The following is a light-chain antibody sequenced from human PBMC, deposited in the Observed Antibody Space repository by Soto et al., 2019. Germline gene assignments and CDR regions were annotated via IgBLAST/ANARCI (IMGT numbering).Light chain of an antibody. CDR2: GAS. CDR1: QSVGAQ. V-gene: IGKV3-11*01. Sequence: EVVLTQYPATLSLSPGERATLSCRASQSVGAQFAWYQQKPGQSPRLLVYGASNRAGGISARFSGSGSGTGFTLTIASLAPEDSAVYYCQQRNDWGSFGGGTRVEIK. CDR3: QQRNDWGS. J-gene: IGKJ4*01.